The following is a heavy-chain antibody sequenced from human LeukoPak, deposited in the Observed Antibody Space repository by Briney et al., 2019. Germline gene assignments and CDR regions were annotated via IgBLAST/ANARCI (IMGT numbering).Heavy chain of an antibody. CDR2: ISGSGGTT. Sequence: GGSLRLSCAASTFTFSTYSMNWVRQAPGKGLEWVSTISGSGGTTYYVDSVKGRFTISRDNSRNTLYLQMNSLRAEDTAVYYCAKVRVATTGPFDYWGQGTLVTVSS. V-gene: IGHV3-23*01. J-gene: IGHJ4*02. CDR1: TFTFSTYS. D-gene: IGHD5-12*01. CDR3: AKVRVATTGPFDY.